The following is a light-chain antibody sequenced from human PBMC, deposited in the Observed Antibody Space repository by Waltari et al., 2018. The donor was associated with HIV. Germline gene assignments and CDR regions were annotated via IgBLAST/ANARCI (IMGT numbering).Light chain of an antibody. CDR2: DAS. CDR1: QSVNNY. CDR3: QQRSNWPPLT. V-gene: IGKV3-11*01. Sequence: EIVLTQSPATLSLSPGARASLSCRASQSVNNYLPWYQQKPGQAPRLLIYDASNRATCIPARFSGSGSGTDFTLTISSLEPEDFAVYFCQQRSNWPPLTFGGGTKVEIK. J-gene: IGKJ4*01.